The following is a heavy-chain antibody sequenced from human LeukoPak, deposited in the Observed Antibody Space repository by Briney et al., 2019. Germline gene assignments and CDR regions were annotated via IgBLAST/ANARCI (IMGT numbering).Heavy chain of an antibody. CDR1: GVSISSSIYY. CDR3: ARAKLSGYSCYDCFDY. V-gene: IGHV4-39*01. D-gene: IGHD5-12*01. Sequence: SETLSLTCTVSGVSISSSIYYWGWIRQPPGKGLEWIGSIYYRGSHYYNPSLKSRVTISLDTSKNQFSMKLSSVTAAYTAVYDCARAKLSGYSCYDCFDYWGQGTLVTVSS. CDR2: IYYRGSH. J-gene: IGHJ4*02.